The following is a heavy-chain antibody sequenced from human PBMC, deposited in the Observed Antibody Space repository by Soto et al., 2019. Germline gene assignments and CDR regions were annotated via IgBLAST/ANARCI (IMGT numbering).Heavy chain of an antibody. D-gene: IGHD6-13*01. CDR2: INPSGGST. CDR3: ARSTYSSSWSSLHYYYGMDV. J-gene: IGHJ6*02. CDR1: GYTFTSYY. Sequence: QVQLVQSGAEVKKPGASVKVSCKASGYTFTSYYMHWVRQAPGQGLEWMGIINPSGGSTSYAQKCQGRVTMSSDTSTSIVYIELSSRRSEDTAGYYCARSTYSSSWSSLHYYYGMDVWGQVTTVTVSS. V-gene: IGHV1-46*01.